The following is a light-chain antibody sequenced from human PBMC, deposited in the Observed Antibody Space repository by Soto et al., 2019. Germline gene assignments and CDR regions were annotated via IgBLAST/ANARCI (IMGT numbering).Light chain of an antibody. J-gene: IGKJ1*01. Sequence: DMQMTQSPSTLSASVGDRVTIACRASQNIGVWLAWYQQKPGKVPYLLIYRTSTLEDGVPSRFSGSGSGTDFTLTISSLQPDDFATYYCQHWSLYSWTFGPGTKLDIK. V-gene: IGKV1-5*03. CDR1: QNIGVW. CDR3: QHWSLYSWT. CDR2: RTS.